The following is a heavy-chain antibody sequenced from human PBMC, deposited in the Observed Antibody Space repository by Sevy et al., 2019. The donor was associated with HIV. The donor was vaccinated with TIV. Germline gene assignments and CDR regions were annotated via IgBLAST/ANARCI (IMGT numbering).Heavy chain of an antibody. CDR1: GFAFSSSW. Sequence: GGSLRLSCAASGFAFSSSWMTWVRQAPGKGLEWVANIKQDGSEKYYVDFLKGRFTISRDNAKNSLYLQMNSLRAEDTAVYYCARLCNGFIYYYYYGMDVWGQWTTVTDSS. CDR3: ARLCNGFIYYYYYGMDV. D-gene: IGHD2-15*01. J-gene: IGHJ6*02. CDR2: IKQDGSEK. V-gene: IGHV3-7*01.